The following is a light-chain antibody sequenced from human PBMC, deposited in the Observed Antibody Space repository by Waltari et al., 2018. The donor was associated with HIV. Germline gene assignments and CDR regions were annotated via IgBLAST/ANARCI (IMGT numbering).Light chain of an antibody. V-gene: IGLV3-1*01. J-gene: IGLJ2*01. CDR3: QVWDNDIVI. Sequence: YEVSQSPAVYVSAGQRVTISCFGERVAEKIPSWYQQQLGQSPLLTIDDRNRRPSWISDRFSASKSGDTVTLTVSGTQPVDEADYFCQVWDNDIVIFGGGTRLTVL. CDR1: RVAEKI. CDR2: DRN.